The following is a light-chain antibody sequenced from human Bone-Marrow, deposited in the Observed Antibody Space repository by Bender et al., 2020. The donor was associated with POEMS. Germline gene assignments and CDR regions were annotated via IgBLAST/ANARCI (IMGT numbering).Light chain of an antibody. J-gene: IGLJ3*02. CDR1: SSNIGGNA. Sequence: SVLTQPPSASGTPGQRVTISCSGSSSNIGGNAVNWWQQLPGTAPKLLIYGNDQGASGIPDLFSRPKSGSSGSLAICGLQSEGGAAYCCSAWGGLLNGRVIGGEAELPVL. CDR2: GND. V-gene: IGLV1-44*01. CDR3: SAWGGLLNGRV.